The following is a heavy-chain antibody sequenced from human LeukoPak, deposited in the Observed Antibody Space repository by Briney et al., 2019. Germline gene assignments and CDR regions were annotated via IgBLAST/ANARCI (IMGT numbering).Heavy chain of an antibody. D-gene: IGHD2-2*01. J-gene: IGHJ5*02. CDR2: ISAYNGNT. V-gene: IGHV1-18*01. Sequence: ASVKVSCKASGYTFTSYGISWVRQAPGQGLEWMGWISAYNGNTNYAQDLQGRVTMTTDTSTNTAYMELGSLRSDDTAVYYCAREGYCSSTSCLNWFDPWGQGTLVTVSS. CDR3: AREGYCSSTSCLNWFDP. CDR1: GYTFTSYG.